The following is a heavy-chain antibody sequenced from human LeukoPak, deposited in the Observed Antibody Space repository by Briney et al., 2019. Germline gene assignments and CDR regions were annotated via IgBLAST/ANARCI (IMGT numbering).Heavy chain of an antibody. CDR2: INPNSGGT. CDR1: GYTFTGYY. J-gene: IGHJ4*02. CDR3: ARVGAYRCGGDCSFDY. Sequence: GASVKVSCKASGYTFTGYYMHWVRQAPGQGLEWMGWINPNSGGTNYAQKFQGRVTMTRDTSISTAYMELSRLRSDDTAVYYCARVGAYRCGGDCSFDYWGQGTLVTVSS. D-gene: IGHD2-21*02. V-gene: IGHV1-2*02.